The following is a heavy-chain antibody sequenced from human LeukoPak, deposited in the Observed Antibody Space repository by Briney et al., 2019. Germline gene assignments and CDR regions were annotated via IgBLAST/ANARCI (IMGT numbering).Heavy chain of an antibody. D-gene: IGHD2-2*01. J-gene: IGHJ4*02. CDR3: ARSFGTSSAHFDY. CDR1: GYTFTSYY. CDR2: INPSSGST. V-gene: IGHV1-46*01. Sequence: ASVKVPCKTFGYTFTSYYIHWVRQAPGQGLEWMGIINPSSGSTTYAQMFQGRVAVTRDTSTSTVYMELSSLRSDDTAVYYCARSFGTSSAHFDYWGQGTLVTVSS.